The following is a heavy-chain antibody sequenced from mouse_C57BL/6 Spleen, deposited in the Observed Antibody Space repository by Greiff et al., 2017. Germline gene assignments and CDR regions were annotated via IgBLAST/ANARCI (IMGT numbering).Heavy chain of an antibody. CDR1: GFTFTDYY. Sequence: EVQGVESGGGLVQPGGSLSLSCAASGFTFTDYYMSWVRQPPGKALEWLGFIRNKANGYTTEYSSSVKGRFTISRDNSQSILYLQMNALGAEDSATYYCARYRYSNYQYYVDCWGQGTTLAVA. CDR3: ARYRYSNYQYYVDC. J-gene: IGHJ2*01. D-gene: IGHD2-5*01. CDR2: IRNKANGYTT. V-gene: IGHV7-3*01.